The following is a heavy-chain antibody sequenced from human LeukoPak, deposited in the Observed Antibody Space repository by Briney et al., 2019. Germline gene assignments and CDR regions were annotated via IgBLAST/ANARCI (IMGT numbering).Heavy chain of an antibody. J-gene: IGHJ4*02. CDR1: GYTFTSYA. Sequence: GASVKVSCKASGYTFTSYARHWVRQAPGQRLEWMGYINPNSGGTNYAQKFQGRVTMTRDTSISTVYMELSRLRSDDTAVYYCAREPLVGATNFDYWGQGTLVTVSS. V-gene: IGHV1-2*02. D-gene: IGHD1-26*01. CDR3: AREPLVGATNFDY. CDR2: INPNSGGT.